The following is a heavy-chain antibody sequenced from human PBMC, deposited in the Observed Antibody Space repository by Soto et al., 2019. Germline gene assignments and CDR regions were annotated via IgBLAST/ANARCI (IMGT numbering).Heavy chain of an antibody. V-gene: IGHV4-30-2*01. J-gene: IGHJ3*02. CDR2: YYYGGST. CDR3: ARSYCGGDCYSDFDASAI. CDR1: SESISGGCFS. D-gene: IGHD2-21*02. Sequence: TRSLTCSVGSESISGGCFSWSWIRQPPGKGPEWIGYYYYGGSTYYNPSLEGRATISVDRSKNRFSLKVTSMTAADTAVYYCARSYCGGDCYSDFDASAIWGQGTPVTVSS.